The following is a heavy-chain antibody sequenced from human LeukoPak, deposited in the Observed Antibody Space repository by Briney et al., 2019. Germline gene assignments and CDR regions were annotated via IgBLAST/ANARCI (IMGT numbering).Heavy chain of an antibody. J-gene: IGHJ6*03. Sequence: GGSLRLSCAASGFTFSSYSMNWVRQAPGKGLEWVSSISSSSSCIYYADSVKGRFTISRDNAKNSLYLQMNSLRAEDTAVYYCAVPAAMGYYYYYMDVWGKGTTVTVSS. CDR3: AVPAAMGYYYYYMDV. D-gene: IGHD2-2*01. CDR2: ISSSSSCI. V-gene: IGHV3-21*01. CDR1: GFTFSSYS.